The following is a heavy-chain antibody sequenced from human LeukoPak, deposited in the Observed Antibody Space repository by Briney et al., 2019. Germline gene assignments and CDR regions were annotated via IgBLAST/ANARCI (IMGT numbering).Heavy chain of an antibody. CDR2: ISGYNGNT. Sequence: ASVKVSCKASGYTFTSYGISWVRQAPGQGLEWMGWISGYNGNTNYAQKLQGRVTMTTDTSTSTAYMELRSLRSDGTAVYYCARDLCSSTSCYGSDYWGQGTLVTVSS. CDR3: ARDLCSSTSCYGSDY. CDR1: GYTFTSYG. J-gene: IGHJ4*02. V-gene: IGHV1-18*01. D-gene: IGHD2-2*01.